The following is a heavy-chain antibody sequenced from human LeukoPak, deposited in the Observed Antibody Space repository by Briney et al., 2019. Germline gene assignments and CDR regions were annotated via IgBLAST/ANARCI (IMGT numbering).Heavy chain of an antibody. CDR3: AKDLRWQSGAMVRGVKGGTVPLWFDP. Sequence: QTGGSLRLSCAASGFTFSSYEMNWVCQAPGKGLEWVSYISSSGSTIYYADSVKGRFTISRDNSKNTLYLQMNSLRAEDTAVYYCAKDLRWQSGAMVRGVKGGTVPLWFDPWGQGTLVTVSS. D-gene: IGHD3-10*01. CDR1: GFTFSSYE. V-gene: IGHV3-48*03. J-gene: IGHJ5*02. CDR2: ISSSGSTI.